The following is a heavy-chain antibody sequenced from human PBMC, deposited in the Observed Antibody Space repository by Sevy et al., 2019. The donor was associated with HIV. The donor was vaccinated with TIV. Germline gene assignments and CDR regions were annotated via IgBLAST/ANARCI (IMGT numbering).Heavy chain of an antibody. V-gene: IGHV3-15*01. CDR3: AKYSNLRFFDY. CDR1: GLTFTNAW. CDR2: IKNKAEGGTT. D-gene: IGHD6-13*01. Sequence: GGSLRLSCAASGLTFTNAWRSWVGQAPGKGRDWVGLIKNKAEGGTTDYAAPVKGSFTISRDNSKTTLFLQMNSLKTEDTAVYFCAKYSNLRFFDYWGQGTLVTVSS. J-gene: IGHJ4*02.